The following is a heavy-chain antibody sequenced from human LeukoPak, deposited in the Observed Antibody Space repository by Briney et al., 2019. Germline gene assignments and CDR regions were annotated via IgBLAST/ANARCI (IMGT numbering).Heavy chain of an antibody. J-gene: IGHJ4*02. D-gene: IGHD6-6*01. V-gene: IGHV3-66*01. CDR1: GITVSTNY. CDR3: ARGSVLAD. CDR2: IYSGGTT. Sequence: PGGSLRLSCAVSGITVSTNYMSWVRQAPGKGLEWVSIIYSGGTTYSADSRFTISRDNSKNTLYLQMNSLRAEDTAVYYCARGSVLADWGQGTLVTASS.